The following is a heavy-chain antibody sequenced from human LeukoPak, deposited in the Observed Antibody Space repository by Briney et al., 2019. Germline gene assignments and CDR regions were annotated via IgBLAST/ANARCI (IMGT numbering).Heavy chain of an antibody. V-gene: IGHV4-4*07. Sequence: PSETLSLTCTVSGASISTSYLSWIRQPAGRGLEWIGRIYNSGITNYNPSLKGRVTMSVDTSKSQFSLKLSSVTAADTAVYYCAKEGAAPGPDFDYWGQGILVTVSS. CDR2: IYNSGIT. CDR3: AKEGAAPGPDFDY. J-gene: IGHJ4*02. D-gene: IGHD6-13*01. CDR1: GASISTSY.